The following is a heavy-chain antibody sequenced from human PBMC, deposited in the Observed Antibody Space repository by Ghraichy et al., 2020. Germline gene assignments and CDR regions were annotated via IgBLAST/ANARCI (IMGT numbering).Heavy chain of an antibody. CDR3: ARLIDLRWYYYYGMDV. Sequence: SETLSLTCAVYGGSFSGYYWSWIRQPPGKGLEWIGEINHSGSTNYNPSLKSRVTISVDTSKNQFSLKLSSVTAADTAVYYCARLIDLRWYYYYGMDVWGQGTTVTVSS. J-gene: IGHJ6*02. CDR1: GGSFSGYY. V-gene: IGHV4-34*01. D-gene: IGHD2/OR15-2a*01. CDR2: INHSGST.